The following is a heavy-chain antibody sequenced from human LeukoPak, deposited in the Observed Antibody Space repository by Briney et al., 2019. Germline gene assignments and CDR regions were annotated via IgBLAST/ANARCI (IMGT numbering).Heavy chain of an antibody. D-gene: IGHD5-18*01. CDR3: ARSSSYGYWLLDY. CDR2: ISAYNCNT. J-gene: IGHJ4*02. V-gene: IGHV1-18*01. Sequence: AAVNVSCKASGYTFTRYGISGVRQAPGQGLEWMGWISAYNCNTNYAQKLQGRVTMTTDTSTNTAYVELRSLRSDDTAVYYCARSSSYGYWLLDYWGQGTLVTVSS. CDR1: GYTFTRYG.